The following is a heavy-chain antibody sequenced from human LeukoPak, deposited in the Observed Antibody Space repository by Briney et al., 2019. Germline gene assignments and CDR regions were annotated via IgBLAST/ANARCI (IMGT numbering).Heavy chain of an antibody. Sequence: ASVKVSCKASGYTFTSYGISWVRQAPGQGLEWMGWISAYNGNTNYAQKLQGRVTMTTDTSTSTAYMELRSLRSDDTAVYYCTTDWFNFDIMTGYQRSVDAFDVWGQGTMVTVSS. CDR2: ISAYNGNT. CDR3: TTDWFNFDIMTGYQRSVDAFDV. J-gene: IGHJ3*01. CDR1: GYTFTSYG. V-gene: IGHV1-18*01. D-gene: IGHD3-9*01.